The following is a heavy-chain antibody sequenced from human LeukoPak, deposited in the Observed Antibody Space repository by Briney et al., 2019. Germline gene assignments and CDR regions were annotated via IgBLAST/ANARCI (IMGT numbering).Heavy chain of an antibody. D-gene: IGHD1-26*01. CDR2: IKRDGRGE. CDR1: GFTFSRHW. V-gene: IGHV3-7*01. CDR3: ARDRLTSGSYFFDY. Sequence: GGSLRLSCVASGFTFSRHWMTWVRQAPGKGLEWVANIKRDGRGENYVDSVKGRFSSSRDNVKNSLHLQMNSLRAEDTAVYYFARDRLTSGSYFFDYWGQGTLVTVSS. J-gene: IGHJ4*02.